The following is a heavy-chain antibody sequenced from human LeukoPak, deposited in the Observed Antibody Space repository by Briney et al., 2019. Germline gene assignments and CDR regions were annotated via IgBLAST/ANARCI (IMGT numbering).Heavy chain of an antibody. Sequence: SETLSLTCTVSGGSISSYYWSWIRQPPGKGLQWIGYIFHTGDARYNPSLQSRVTVSLDTSKNQVFLKVNSVTAADTAVYYCARHPFSEPFDYRGQGTLVTVSS. CDR2: IFHTGDA. CDR1: GGSISSYY. D-gene: IGHD6-19*01. J-gene: IGHJ4*02. V-gene: IGHV4-59*08. CDR3: ARHPFSEPFDY.